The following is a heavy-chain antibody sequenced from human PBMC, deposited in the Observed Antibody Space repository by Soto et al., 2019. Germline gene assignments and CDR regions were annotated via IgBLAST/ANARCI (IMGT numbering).Heavy chain of an antibody. CDR2: ISYDGSNK. Sequence: PGGSLRLSCAASGFTFSSYGMHWVRQAPGKGLEWVAVISYDGSNKYYADSVKGRFTISRDNSKNTLYLQMNSLRAEDTAVYYCAKDLDSSGYYVAFDYWGQGTLVTVSS. CDR3: AKDLDSSGYYVAFDY. J-gene: IGHJ4*02. D-gene: IGHD3-22*01. V-gene: IGHV3-30*18. CDR1: GFTFSSYG.